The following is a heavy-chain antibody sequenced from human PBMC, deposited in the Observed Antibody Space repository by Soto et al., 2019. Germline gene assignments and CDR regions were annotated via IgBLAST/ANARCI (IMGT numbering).Heavy chain of an antibody. CDR3: ARGLHYYDSSGYWYYFDH. J-gene: IGHJ4*02. CDR2: TYYRSKWYN. D-gene: IGHD3-22*01. Sequence: SQTLSLTCAISGDSVSSNSAAWNWIRQSPSRGLEWLGRTYYRSKWYNDYAVSVKSRITINPDTSKNQFSLQLNSVTPEDTAVYYCARGLHYYDSSGYWYYFDHWGQGTLVTVSS. CDR1: GDSVSSNSAA. V-gene: IGHV6-1*01.